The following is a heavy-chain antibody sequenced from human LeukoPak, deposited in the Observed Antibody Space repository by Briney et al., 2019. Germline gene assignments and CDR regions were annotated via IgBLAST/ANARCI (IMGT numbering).Heavy chain of an antibody. V-gene: IGHV3-23*01. CDR2: ISGSGGST. CDR3: AKPLTMIVVVITIFDY. CDR1: GFTFSSYW. Sequence: GGSLRLSCAASGFTFSSYWMSWVRQAPGKGLEWVSAISGSGGSTYYADSVKGRFTISRDNSKNTLYLQMNSLRAEDTAVYYCAKPLTMIVVVITIFDYWGQGTLVTVSS. D-gene: IGHD3-22*01. J-gene: IGHJ4*02.